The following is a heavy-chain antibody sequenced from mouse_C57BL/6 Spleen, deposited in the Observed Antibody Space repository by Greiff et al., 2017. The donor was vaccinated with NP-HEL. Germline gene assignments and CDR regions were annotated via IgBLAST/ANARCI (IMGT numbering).Heavy chain of an antibody. D-gene: IGHD1-1*01. V-gene: IGHV3-6*01. CDR1: GYSITSGYY. Sequence: EVKVEESGPGLVKPSQSLSLTCSVTGYSITSGYYWNWIRQFPGNKLEWMGYISYDGSNNYNPSLKNRISITRDTSKNQFFLKLNSVTTEVTATYYCARAHYYGSSDYWGQGTTLTVSS. CDR3: ARAHYYGSSDY. CDR2: ISYDGSN. J-gene: IGHJ2*01.